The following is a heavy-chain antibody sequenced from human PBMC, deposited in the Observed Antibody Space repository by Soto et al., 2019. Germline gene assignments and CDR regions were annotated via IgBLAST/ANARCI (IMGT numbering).Heavy chain of an antibody. V-gene: IGHV4-4*02. CDR1: GGSISSSNW. CDR2: IYHSGST. J-gene: IGHJ3*02. CDR3: ARDQVEKGYCSGGSCPAGDAFDI. D-gene: IGHD2-15*01. Sequence: SETLSLTCAVSGGSISSSNWWSWVRQPPGKGLEWIGEIYHSGSTNYNPSLKSRVTISVDKSKNQFSLKLSSVTAADTAVYYCARDQVEKGYCSGGSCPAGDAFDIWGKGTMVTVSS.